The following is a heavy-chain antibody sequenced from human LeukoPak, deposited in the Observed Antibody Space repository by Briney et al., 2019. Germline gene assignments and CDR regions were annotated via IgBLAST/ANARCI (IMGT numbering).Heavy chain of an antibody. V-gene: IGHV1-8*03. CDR3: ATDIYCSSTSCYDY. CDR1: GYTFTSYD. CDR2: MNPNSGNT. Sequence: ASVKVSCKASGYTFTSYDINWVRQATGQGLEWMGWMNPNSGNTGYAQKFQGRVTITRNTSISTAYMELSSLRSEDTAVYYCATDIYCSSTSCYDYWGQGTLVTVSS. D-gene: IGHD2-2*01. J-gene: IGHJ4*02.